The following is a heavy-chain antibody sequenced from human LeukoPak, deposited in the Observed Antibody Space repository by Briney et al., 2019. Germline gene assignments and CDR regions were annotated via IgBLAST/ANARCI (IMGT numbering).Heavy chain of an antibody. V-gene: IGHV1-24*01. Sequence: ASVRVSCKVSGYTLTELSMHWVRQAPGKGLEWMGGFDPEDGETIYAQKFQGRVTMTEDTSTDTAYMELSSLRSEDTAVYYCATDGSTNTDNYYFYGMDGGHQGTAVTVSS. D-gene: IGHD1/OR15-1a*01. J-gene: IGHJ6*02. CDR1: GYTLTELS. CDR2: FDPEDGET. CDR3: ATDGSTNTDNYYFYGMDG.